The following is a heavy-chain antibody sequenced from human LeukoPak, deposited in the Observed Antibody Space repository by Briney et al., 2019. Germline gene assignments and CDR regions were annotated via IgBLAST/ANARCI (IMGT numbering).Heavy chain of an antibody. J-gene: IGHJ6*03. D-gene: IGHD1-7*01. V-gene: IGHV1-2*02. CDR1: GYTFTGYY. CDR2: INPNSGGT. Sequence: ASVKVSCKASGYTFTGYYMHWVRQAPGQGLEWMGWINPNSGGTNYAQKFQGRVTMTRDTSISTAYMELSSLRSEDTAVYYCATAGGTTSYYYYMDVWGKGTTVTVSS. CDR3: ATAGGTTSYYYYMDV.